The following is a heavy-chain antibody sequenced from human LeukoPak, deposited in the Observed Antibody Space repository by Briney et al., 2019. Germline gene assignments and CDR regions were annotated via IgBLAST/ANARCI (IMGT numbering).Heavy chain of an antibody. CDR3: AKWGLVTTQGYYYYYMDV. CDR1: GFTFNDFA. V-gene: IGHV3-30*07. CDR2: ISYDGSKN. J-gene: IGHJ6*03. D-gene: IGHD1-14*01. Sequence: GRSLRLSCAASGFTFNDFAMHWVRQAPGKGLEWVAVISYDGSKNYYADSVKGRFTISRDTSKNTLNLQMNSLRAEDTAVYYCAKWGLVTTQGYYYYYMDVWGKGTTVTVSS.